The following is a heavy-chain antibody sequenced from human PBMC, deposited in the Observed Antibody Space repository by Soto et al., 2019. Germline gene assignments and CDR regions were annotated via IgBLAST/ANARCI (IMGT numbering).Heavy chain of an antibody. J-gene: IGHJ4*02. CDR1: GFTFSSYW. CDR2: IKSDGSST. Sequence: EVQLVESGGGLVQPGGSLKLSCAASGFTFSSYWMHWVRQAPGKGLVWVSRIKSDGSSTNSADSVKGRFTISRDNARNTLFLQMNSLRAEDTAVYYCAREHFGDSSYWGQGTLVTVSS. V-gene: IGHV3-74*01. D-gene: IGHD3-10*01. CDR3: AREHFGDSSY.